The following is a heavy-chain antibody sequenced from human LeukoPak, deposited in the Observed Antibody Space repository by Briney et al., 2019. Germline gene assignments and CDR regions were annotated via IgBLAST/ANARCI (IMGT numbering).Heavy chain of an antibody. D-gene: IGHD6-6*01. Sequence: ASVKVSCRASGYTFTDYYIHWVRQAPGQGLEWMGWINPNGGGTNYAQKFQGSVTMTRETANSTAYMELNRLTSDDTAVYYCAKGSYSISSFDYWGQGTLVTVSS. V-gene: IGHV1-2*02. CDR1: GYTFTDYY. CDR3: AKGSYSISSFDY. J-gene: IGHJ4*02. CDR2: INPNGGGT.